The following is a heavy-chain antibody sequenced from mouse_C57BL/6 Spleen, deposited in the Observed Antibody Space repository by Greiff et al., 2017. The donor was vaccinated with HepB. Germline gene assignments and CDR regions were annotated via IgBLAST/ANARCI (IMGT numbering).Heavy chain of an antibody. CDR3: ASCYDCAGGFAY. Sequence: QVQLQQPGAELVRPGSSVKLSCKASGYTFTSYWMHWVKQRPIQGLEWIGNIDPSDSETHYNQKFKDKATLTVDKSSSTAYMQLSSLTSEDSAVYYCASCYDCAGGFAYWGQGTLVTVSA. CDR2: IDPSDSET. D-gene: IGHD2-4*01. J-gene: IGHJ3*01. V-gene: IGHV1-52*01. CDR1: GYTFTSYW.